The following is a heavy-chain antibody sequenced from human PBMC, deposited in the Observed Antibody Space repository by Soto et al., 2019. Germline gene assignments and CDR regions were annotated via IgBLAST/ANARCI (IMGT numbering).Heavy chain of an antibody. D-gene: IGHD3-3*01. CDR1: GFTFSSYW. Sequence: GGSLRLSCAASGFTFSSYWMHWVRQAPGKGLVWVSRINSDGSSTSYADSVKGRFTISRDNAKNTLYLQMNSLRAEDTAVYYCARAEGTEMTTRFFPAVWYYYYYMDVWGKGTTVTVSS. CDR2: INSDGSST. V-gene: IGHV3-74*01. J-gene: IGHJ6*03. CDR3: ARAEGTEMTTRFFPAVWYYYYYMDV.